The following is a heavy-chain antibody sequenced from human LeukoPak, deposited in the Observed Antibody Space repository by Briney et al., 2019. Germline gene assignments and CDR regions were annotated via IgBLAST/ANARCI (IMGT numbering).Heavy chain of an antibody. CDR2: MSHDGSNK. V-gene: IGHV3-30*03. Sequence: GGSLRLSCAASGFTFSSYAMHWVRQAPGKGLEWVAVMSHDGSNKYYGDSVKGRFTISRDNSKNTLYLQMNSLRAEDTAVYYCARKSYGDYDDYWGQGTLVTVSS. D-gene: IGHD4-17*01. CDR3: ARKSYGDYDDY. J-gene: IGHJ4*02. CDR1: GFTFSSYA.